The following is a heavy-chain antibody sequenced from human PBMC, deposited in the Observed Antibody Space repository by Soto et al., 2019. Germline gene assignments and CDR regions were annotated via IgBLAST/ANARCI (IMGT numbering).Heavy chain of an antibody. Sequence: QLQLQESGPGLVKPSETLSLTCTVSGGSISSSSYYWGWIRQPLGKGLEWIGSIYYSGSTYYNPSLNRRFTISVDTARNQSALKLSSVTAADTAVYYCARRHLHAPVVAGAPFDYWGQGTLVTVSS. D-gene: IGHD2-15*01. CDR1: GGSISSSSYY. CDR3: ARRHLHAPVVAGAPFDY. J-gene: IGHJ4*02. V-gene: IGHV4-39*01. CDR2: IYYSGST.